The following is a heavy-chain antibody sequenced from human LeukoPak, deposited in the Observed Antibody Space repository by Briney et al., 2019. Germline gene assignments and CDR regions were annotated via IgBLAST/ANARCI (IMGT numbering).Heavy chain of an antibody. CDR3: ARSNYGDSSRYGY. Sequence: PGGSLRLSCAASGFTFSTFGMIWVRQAPGKGLEWVSSISSGSYIYYADAVKARFTISRDSAKNSLYLQMNSLRDEDTAIYYCARSNYGDSSRYGYWGQGTLVTVSS. V-gene: IGHV3-21*01. J-gene: IGHJ4*02. CDR2: ISSGSYI. CDR1: GFTFSTFG. D-gene: IGHD2-21*02.